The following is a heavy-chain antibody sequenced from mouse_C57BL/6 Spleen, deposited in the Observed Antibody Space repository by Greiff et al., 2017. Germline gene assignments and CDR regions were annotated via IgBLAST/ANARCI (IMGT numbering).Heavy chain of an antibody. CDR1: GYTFTSYW. V-gene: IGHV1-55*01. CDR2: IYPGSGST. CDR3: ARKLRYYAMDY. J-gene: IGHJ4*01. Sequence: QVQLQQPGAELVKPGASVKMSCKASGYTFTSYWITWVKQRPGQGLEWIGDIYPGSGSTNSNEKFKSKATLTVDTSSSTAYMQLSSLTSEDSAVYYCARKLRYYAMDYWGQGTSVTVSS. D-gene: IGHD1-1*01.